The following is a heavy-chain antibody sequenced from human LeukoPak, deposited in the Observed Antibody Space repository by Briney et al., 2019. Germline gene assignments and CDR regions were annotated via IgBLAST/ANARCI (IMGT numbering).Heavy chain of an antibody. D-gene: IGHD6-13*01. J-gene: IGHJ4*02. Sequence: SETLSLTCTVSGGSISSGSYYWGWIHQPPGKGLEWIGTIYYSGSTYYNPSLKSRVTISVDTSKNQFSLKLRSVTAADTAVYYCATGYTSNCPYNWGQGTLVTVSS. CDR3: ATGYTSNCPYN. V-gene: IGHV4-39*01. CDR2: IYYSGST. CDR1: GGSISSGSYY.